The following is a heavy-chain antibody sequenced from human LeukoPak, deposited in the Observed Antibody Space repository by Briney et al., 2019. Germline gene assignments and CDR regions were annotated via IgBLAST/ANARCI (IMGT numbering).Heavy chain of an antibody. Sequence: GASVKVSCKASGYTFTSYGITWVRQAPGQGLEWMGWISAYNGNTNYAQKLQGRVTMTTDTSTSTAYMELRRLRSDDTAVYYCARDVFDILTGYISGYYYYMDVWGKGTTVIVSS. CDR1: GYTFTSYG. D-gene: IGHD3-9*01. J-gene: IGHJ6*03. CDR3: ARDVFDILTGYISGYYYYMDV. V-gene: IGHV1-18*01. CDR2: ISAYNGNT.